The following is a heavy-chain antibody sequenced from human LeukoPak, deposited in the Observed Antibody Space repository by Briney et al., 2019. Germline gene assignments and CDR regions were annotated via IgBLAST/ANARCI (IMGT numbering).Heavy chain of an antibody. CDR2: ISSSGSTI. V-gene: IGHV3-48*03. CDR3: ASGEPYYDSSGYYSRPG. D-gene: IGHD3-22*01. CDR1: GFTFSSYE. Sequence: GGSLRLSCAASGFTFSSYEMNWVRQAPGKGLEWVSYISSSGSTIYYADPVKGRFTISRDNAKNSLYLQMNSLRAEDTAVYYCASGEPYYDSSGYYSRPGWGQGTLVTVSS. J-gene: IGHJ4*02.